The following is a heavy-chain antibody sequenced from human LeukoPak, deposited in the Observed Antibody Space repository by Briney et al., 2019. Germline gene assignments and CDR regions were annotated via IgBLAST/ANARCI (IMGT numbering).Heavy chain of an antibody. Sequence: GESLKISCKGSGYSFTSYWIGWVRQMPGKGLEWMGIIYPGDSDTRYSPSFQGQVTISADKSISTAYLQWSSLKASDTAMYYCARSGDSSGYWAWFDPWGQGTLVTVSS. CDR3: ARSGDSSGYWAWFDP. D-gene: IGHD3-22*01. CDR2: IYPGDSDT. V-gene: IGHV5-51*01. CDR1: GYSFTSYW. J-gene: IGHJ5*02.